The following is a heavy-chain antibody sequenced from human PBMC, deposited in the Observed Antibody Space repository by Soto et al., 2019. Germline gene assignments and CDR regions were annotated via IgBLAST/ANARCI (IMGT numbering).Heavy chain of an antibody. CDR1: GYTFTSYG. D-gene: IGHD5-12*01. Sequence: HVQVVQSGAEVKKPGASVKVSCKASGYTFTSYGINWVRQAPGQGLEWMGWISANNGNTHYAQKLQGRVTMTTDTSTSTAYMELRSLRSDDTAVYYCARVQSGYDFAYWGQGTLVTVSS. V-gene: IGHV1-18*01. CDR2: ISANNGNT. CDR3: ARVQSGYDFAY. J-gene: IGHJ4*02.